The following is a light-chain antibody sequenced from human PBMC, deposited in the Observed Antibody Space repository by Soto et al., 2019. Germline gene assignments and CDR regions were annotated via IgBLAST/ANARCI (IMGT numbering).Light chain of an antibody. CDR3: ATWDYSVNIVV. Sequence: QSVLTQPPSASGTPGQRVSISCSGGSSNIGTNTVNWYQHLPGTAPKLLIFSNDERPSGVPDRFSGSKSGTSASLAISGLQSEYEDDYDFATWDYSVNIVVFGVGTKLTVL. CDR2: SND. CDR1: SSNIGTNT. J-gene: IGLJ2*01. V-gene: IGLV1-44*01.